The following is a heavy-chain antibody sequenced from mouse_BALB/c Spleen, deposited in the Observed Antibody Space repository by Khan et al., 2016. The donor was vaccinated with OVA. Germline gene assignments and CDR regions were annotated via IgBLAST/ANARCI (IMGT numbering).Heavy chain of an antibody. CDR3: ARQPYYHYNIMDY. V-gene: IGHV2-6-1*01. CDR1: GFSLTNYG. D-gene: IGHD2-10*01. CDR2: IWSDGST. Sequence: VQLQESGPGLAAPSQSLSITCTISGFSLTNYGVHWVRQPPGKGLEWVVVIWSDGSTTYNSALQSRLTITKDNSQSQVFLKMNSLQTDDTAIYFCARQPYYHYNIMDYWGQGTSVTVSS. J-gene: IGHJ4*01.